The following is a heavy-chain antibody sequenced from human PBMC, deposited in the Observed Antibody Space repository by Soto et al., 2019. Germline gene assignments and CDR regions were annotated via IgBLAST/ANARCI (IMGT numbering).Heavy chain of an antibody. V-gene: IGHV3-21*01. Sequence: GGSLRLSCAASGFTFSSYSMNWVRQAPGKGLEWVSSISSSSTAIFYGDSVKGRFIISRDNAENSLYLQMNSLRAEDTAVYYCTTERGSGSYPYYYGVDVWGQGTTVTVSS. CDR2: ISSSSTAI. J-gene: IGHJ6*02. D-gene: IGHD3-10*01. CDR1: GFTFSSYS. CDR3: TTERGSGSYPYYYGVDV.